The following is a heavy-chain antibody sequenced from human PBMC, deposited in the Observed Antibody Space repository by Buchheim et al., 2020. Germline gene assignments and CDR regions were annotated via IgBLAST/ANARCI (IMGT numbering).Heavy chain of an antibody. D-gene: IGHD3-10*01. CDR1: GGTFSSYT. CDR2: IIPILGIA. CDR3: ANAMVRGAPGYFDY. V-gene: IGHV1-69*02. Sequence: QVQLVQSGAEVKKPGSSVKASCKASGGTFSSYTISWVRQAPGQGLEWMGRIIPILGIANYAKKFQGRVTITADKSTSTAYMELSSLRSEDTAVYYCANAMVRGAPGYFDYWGQGTL. J-gene: IGHJ4*02.